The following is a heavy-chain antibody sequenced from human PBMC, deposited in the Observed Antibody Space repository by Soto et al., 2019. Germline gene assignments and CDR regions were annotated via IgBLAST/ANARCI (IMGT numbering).Heavy chain of an antibody. CDR2: IIPIFGTA. CDR3: ARDLMDGVDY. Sequence: SVQISCNASGGTLSSYAISWGRQAPGQGLEWMGGIIPIFGTANYAQKFQGRVTITADESTSTAYMELSSLRSEDTAVYYCARDLMDGVDYWGQGTLVTVSS. D-gene: IGHD2-8*01. V-gene: IGHV1-69*13. CDR1: GGTLSSYA. J-gene: IGHJ4*02.